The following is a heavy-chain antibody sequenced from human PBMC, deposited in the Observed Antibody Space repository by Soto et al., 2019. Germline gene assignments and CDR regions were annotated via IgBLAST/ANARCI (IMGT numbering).Heavy chain of an antibody. J-gene: IGHJ6*02. CDR3: AKDRSSLWFGELLAEALHYGMDV. CDR2: ISYDGSNK. D-gene: IGHD3-10*01. V-gene: IGHV3-30*18. CDR1: GFTFSSYG. Sequence: PGGSLRLSCAASGFTFSSYGMHWVRQAPGKGLEWVAVISYDGSNKYYADSVKGRFTISRDNSKNTLYLQMNSLRAEDTAVYYCAKDRSSLWFGELLAEALHYGMDVWGQGTTVTGSS.